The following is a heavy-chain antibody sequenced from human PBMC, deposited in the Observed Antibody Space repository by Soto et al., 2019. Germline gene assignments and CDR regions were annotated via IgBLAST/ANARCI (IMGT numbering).Heavy chain of an antibody. D-gene: IGHD2-15*01. CDR1: GFTFISYA. J-gene: IGHJ6*02. V-gene: IGHV3-30-3*01. Sequence: GGSLRLSCASSGFTFISYAMHWVRQAPGKGLEWVAVISYDGSNKYYADSVKGRFTISRDNSKNTLYLQMNSLRAEDTAVYYCARDLPTYSCSGGSCYPAGYYGMDVWGQGTTVTVSS. CDR2: ISYDGSNK. CDR3: ARDLPTYSCSGGSCYPAGYYGMDV.